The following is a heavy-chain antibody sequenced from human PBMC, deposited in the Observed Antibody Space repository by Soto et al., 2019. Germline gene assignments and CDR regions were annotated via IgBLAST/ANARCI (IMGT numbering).Heavy chain of an antibody. CDR1: GGSISSYY. D-gene: IGHD6-19*01. V-gene: IGHV4-59*08. CDR3: ARQVGGWAPWYFDY. J-gene: IGHJ4*02. Sequence: QVQLQESGPGLVKPSETLSLTCTVSGGSISSYYWSWIWQPPGKGLEWIGYIYYSGSTNYNPSLKSRVTISVDTSKNQFSLKLSSVTAADTAVYYCARQVGGWAPWYFDYWGQGTLVTVSS. CDR2: IYYSGST.